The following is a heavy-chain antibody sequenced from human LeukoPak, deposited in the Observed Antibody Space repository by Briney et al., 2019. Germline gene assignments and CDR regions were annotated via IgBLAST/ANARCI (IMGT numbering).Heavy chain of an antibody. CDR1: RSTFTRYS. Sequence: ASVKVSCKPSRSTFTRYSFNWLRQAPGHGLESMGWISAYNGNTNYAQNFQGRVTMTTDTSTRTVYMELRGLRSDDTAVYYCARDRRKLEDPPGDYWGQGTLVTVSS. V-gene: IGHV1-18*04. CDR3: ARDRRKLEDPPGDY. J-gene: IGHJ4*02. CDR2: ISAYNGNT. D-gene: IGHD7-27*01.